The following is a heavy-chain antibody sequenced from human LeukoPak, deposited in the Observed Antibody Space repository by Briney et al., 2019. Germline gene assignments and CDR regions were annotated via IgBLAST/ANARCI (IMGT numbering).Heavy chain of an antibody. D-gene: IGHD3-9*01. CDR3: ARGHYDILTGYYPDAFDI. V-gene: IGHV4-31*03. CDR2: ICYSGSA. Sequence: SQTLSLTCTVSAGSISSGGYYWSWLRQHPGKRLQWVGYICYSGSAYYNLALKSRVTISVDTSKNQLSLKLSSATAADTAVYYCARGHYDILTGYYPDAFDIWGQGTMVTVSS. CDR1: AGSISSGGYY. J-gene: IGHJ3*02.